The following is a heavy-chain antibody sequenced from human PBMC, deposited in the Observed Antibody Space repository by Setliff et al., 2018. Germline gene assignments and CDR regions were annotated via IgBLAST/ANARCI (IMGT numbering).Heavy chain of an antibody. CDR1: GGTFGSYG. CDR3: AREGVDTRSSTDYRYYMDL. CDR2: TIPNFGTT. J-gene: IGHJ6*03. Sequence: GASVKVSCKASGGTFGSYGISWVRQAPGQGLEWLGGTIPNFGTTNYAQEFQGRVTIIADESTSTAYMELSSLRFEDTAVYYCAREGVDTRSSTDYRYYMDLWGKGTTVTVSS. D-gene: IGHD5-18*01. V-gene: IGHV1-69*13.